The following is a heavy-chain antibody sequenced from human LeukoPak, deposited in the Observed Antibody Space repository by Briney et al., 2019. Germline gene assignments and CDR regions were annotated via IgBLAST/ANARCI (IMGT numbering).Heavy chain of an antibody. Sequence: GSVKVSCKASGYTLNDYYMHWVRQAPGQGLEWMGWINPKSGDTNYARSFQGRVTMTRDTSISTVYMELSRLRSDDTAVYYCARVAYRSSWTYFDYWGLGALVTVSS. D-gene: IGHD6-13*01. CDR3: ARVAYRSSWTYFDY. V-gene: IGHV1-2*02. J-gene: IGHJ4*02. CDR2: INPKSGDT. CDR1: GYTLNDYY.